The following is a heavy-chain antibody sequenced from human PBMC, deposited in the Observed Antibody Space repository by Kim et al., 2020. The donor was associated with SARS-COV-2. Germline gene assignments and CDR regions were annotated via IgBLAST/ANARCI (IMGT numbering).Heavy chain of an antibody. V-gene: IGHV3-9*01. CDR3: ARDMGIAVTGTRGDGYYYGMDV. CDR1: GFIFGNYA. J-gene: IGHJ6*02. CDR2: ISWNSGSI. D-gene: IGHD6-19*01. Sequence: GGSLRLSCAASGFIFGNYAMHWVRQAPGKGLEWVSGISWNSGSIGYADSVKGRLTISRDNAKNSLYLQMNSLRAEDSALYYCARDMGIAVTGTRGDGYYYGMDVWGQGTTVFVSS.